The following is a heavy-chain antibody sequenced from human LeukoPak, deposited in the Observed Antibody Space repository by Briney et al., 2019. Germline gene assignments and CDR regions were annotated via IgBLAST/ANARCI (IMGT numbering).Heavy chain of an antibody. V-gene: IGHV4-59*01. CDR3: ARVTAAGTAFDY. CDR1: GGSIHGYY. CDR2: IYNSGSA. Sequence: PSETLSLTCTVSGGSIHGYYWSWIRQPPGRGLEWIAYIYNSGSAKYSPSLKSRVTISVDTSKNQFSLKVRSVTAADTAVYYCARVTAAGTAFDYWGRGTLVTASS. D-gene: IGHD6-13*01. J-gene: IGHJ4*02.